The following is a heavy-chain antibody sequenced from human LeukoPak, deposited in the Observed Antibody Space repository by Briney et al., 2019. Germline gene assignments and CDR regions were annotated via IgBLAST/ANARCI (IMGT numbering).Heavy chain of an antibody. D-gene: IGHD4-17*01. V-gene: IGHV1-2*02. CDR2: INPNSGGT. J-gene: IGHJ5*02. Sequence: ASVKVSCKASGYTFTGYYMHWVRQAPGQGLEWMGWINPNSGGTNYAQKFQGRVTMTRDTSISTAYMELSGLRSDDTAVYYCARDQTTVTTVRRYNWFDPWGQGTLVTVSS. CDR3: ARDQTTVTTVRRYNWFDP. CDR1: GYTFTGYY.